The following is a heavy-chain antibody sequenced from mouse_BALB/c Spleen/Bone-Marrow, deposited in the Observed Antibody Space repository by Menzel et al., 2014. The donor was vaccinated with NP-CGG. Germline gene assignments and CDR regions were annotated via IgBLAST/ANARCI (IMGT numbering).Heavy chain of an antibody. V-gene: IGHV1-87*01. Sequence: QVQLQQSGAELARPGASVKLSCKASGYTFTSYWMQWVKQRPGQGLEWIGAIYPGDGDTRYTQKFKGKATLTADKSSSTAYMQLSSLASEDSAVYYCSRRDYGIRENYYAMDYWGQGTSITGPS. J-gene: IGHJ4*01. CDR1: GYTFTSYW. D-gene: IGHD1-2*01. CDR2: IYPGDGDT. CDR3: SRRDYGIRENYYAMDY.